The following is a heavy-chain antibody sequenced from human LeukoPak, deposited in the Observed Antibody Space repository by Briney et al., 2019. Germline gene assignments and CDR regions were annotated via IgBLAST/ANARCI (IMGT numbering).Heavy chain of an antibody. D-gene: IGHD1-26*01. Sequence: ASVKVSCKASGYTFTSYDINWVRQATGQGLEWMGWMNPNSGNTGYAQKFQGRVTMTRNTSISTAYMELSSLRSDDTAVYYCARDRIVGAEDDAFHFWGQGTMVTVSS. V-gene: IGHV1-8*01. CDR2: MNPNSGNT. CDR1: GYTFTSYD. CDR3: ARDRIVGAEDDAFHF. J-gene: IGHJ3*01.